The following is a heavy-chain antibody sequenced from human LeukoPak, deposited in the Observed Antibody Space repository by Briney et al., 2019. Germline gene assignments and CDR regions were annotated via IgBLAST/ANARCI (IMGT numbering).Heavy chain of an antibody. V-gene: IGHV3-66*01. CDR2: IYSGGST. D-gene: IGHD6-6*01. Sequence: GGSLRLSCAASGFTFISYAMSWVRQAPGKGLEWVSVIYSGGSTYYADSVKGRFTISRDNSKNTLYLQMNSLRAEDTAVYYCARNPQYSSSRGWFDPWGQGTLVTVSS. CDR3: ARNPQYSSSRGWFDP. CDR1: GFTFISYA. J-gene: IGHJ5*02.